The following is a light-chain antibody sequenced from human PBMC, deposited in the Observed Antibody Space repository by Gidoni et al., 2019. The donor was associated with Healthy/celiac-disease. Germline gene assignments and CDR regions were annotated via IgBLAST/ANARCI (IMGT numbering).Light chain of an antibody. J-gene: IGKJ5*01. Sequence: IQMTKSPTSLSASVGDRVTITCRASQSSSSYENWYQQKPGKAPKLLIYASSSLQSGVPSRFSGSGSATDFTLNTSSLHPEDFATHDCQQSYSTPITLGQRTRLEIK. V-gene: IGKV1-39*01. CDR3: QQSYSTPIT. CDR2: ASS. CDR1: QSSSSY.